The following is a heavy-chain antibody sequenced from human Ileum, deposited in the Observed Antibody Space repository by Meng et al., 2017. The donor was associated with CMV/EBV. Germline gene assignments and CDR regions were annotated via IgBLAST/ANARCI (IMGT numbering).Heavy chain of an antibody. D-gene: IGHD2/OR15-2a*01. CDR1: GGSSSSSNW. CDR3: ARRSGFLNYYFDY. V-gene: IGHV4-4*02. Sequence: AVSGGSSSSSNWWSWVRQPPGKGLEWIGEIYHSESTNYNPSLKSRVTISVDKSKNQFSLKLSSVTAADTAVYYCARRSGFLNYYFDYWGQGTLVTVSS. J-gene: IGHJ4*02. CDR2: IYHSEST.